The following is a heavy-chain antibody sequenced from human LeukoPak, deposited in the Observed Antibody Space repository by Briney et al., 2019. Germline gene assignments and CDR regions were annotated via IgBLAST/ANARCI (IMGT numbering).Heavy chain of an antibody. V-gene: IGHV4-39*07. Sequence: PSETLSLTCTVSGGSISSSAYYWGWIRQPPGKGLEWIASIHYSGSTYYNPSLLSRVTISVDTSNNQFSLKLSSVTAADTAVYYCARDKFEHSSGWYERNDAFDIWGQGTMVTVSS. J-gene: IGHJ3*02. D-gene: IGHD6-19*01. CDR1: GGSISSSAYY. CDR2: IHYSGST. CDR3: ARDKFEHSSGWYERNDAFDI.